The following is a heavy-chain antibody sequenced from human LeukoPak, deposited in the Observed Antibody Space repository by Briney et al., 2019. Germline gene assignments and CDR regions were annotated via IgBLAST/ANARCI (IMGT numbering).Heavy chain of an antibody. J-gene: IGHJ4*02. Sequence: GRSLRLSCAASGFTFSSYAMSWVRQAPGKGLEWVSAISGSGGSTYYADSVKGRFTISRDNSKNTLYLQMNSLRAEDTAVYYCAKVRRSGWAGGPFDYWGQGTLVTVSS. CDR1: GFTFSSYA. CDR3: AKVRRSGWAGGPFDY. D-gene: IGHD6-19*01. CDR2: ISGSGGST. V-gene: IGHV3-23*01.